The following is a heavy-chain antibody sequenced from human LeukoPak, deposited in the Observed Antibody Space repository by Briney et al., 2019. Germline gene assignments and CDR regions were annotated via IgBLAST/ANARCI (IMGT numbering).Heavy chain of an antibody. CDR3: ARWSRSSSWYGIDP. CDR1: GGSISSYY. D-gene: IGHD6-13*01. V-gene: IGHV4-59*01. J-gene: IGHJ5*02. CDR2: IYYSGST. Sequence: SETLSLTCTVSGGSISSYYWSWIRQPPGKGLEWIGYIYYSGSTNYNPSLKSRVTISVDTSKNQFSLKLSSVTAADTAVYYCARWSRSSSWYGIDPWGQGTLVTVSS.